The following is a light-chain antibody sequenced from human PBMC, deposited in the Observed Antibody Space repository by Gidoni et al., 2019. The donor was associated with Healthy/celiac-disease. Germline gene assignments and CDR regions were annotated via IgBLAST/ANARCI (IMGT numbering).Light chain of an antibody. CDR2: AAS. CDR1: QDISNY. CDR3: QQYDNVPVHT. Sequence: IQLTQSPSSLSASVGDRVTITCQASQDISNYLNWYQQKPGKAPKLLIYAASNLETGVPSRFSGSGSGTDFTLTISSLQPEDIATYYCQQYDNVPVHTFGEGTKLEIK. J-gene: IGKJ2*01. V-gene: IGKV1-33*01.